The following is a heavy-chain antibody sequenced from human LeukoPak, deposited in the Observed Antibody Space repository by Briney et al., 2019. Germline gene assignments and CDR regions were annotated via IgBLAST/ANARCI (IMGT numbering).Heavy chain of an antibody. CDR1: GYTFPNFD. Sequence: ASVKVSCKASGYTFPNFDINWVRQAPGQGLEWMGWMSPKSGDEGYARKFQGRVTMTRDNSRATAYLELTGLRLEDTAVYYCARTPPKGDTDTWGQGTLVTVSS. CDR2: MSPKSGDE. V-gene: IGHV1-8*01. J-gene: IGHJ5*02. D-gene: IGHD2-21*02. CDR3: ARTPPKGDTDT.